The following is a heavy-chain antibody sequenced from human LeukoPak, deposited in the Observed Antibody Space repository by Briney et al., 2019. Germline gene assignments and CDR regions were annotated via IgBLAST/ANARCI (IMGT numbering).Heavy chain of an antibody. Sequence: SETLSLTCTVSGGSIFSSSYYWGWIRQPPGKGLEWIGSIYYSGSTSCNPSLKSRITISVDTSKNQFSLKLSSVAAADTAVYYCARRTSRGYYFDYWGQGTLVTVSS. V-gene: IGHV4-39*01. CDR1: GGSIFSSSYY. CDR2: IYYSGST. CDR3: ARRTSRGYYFDY. J-gene: IGHJ4*02.